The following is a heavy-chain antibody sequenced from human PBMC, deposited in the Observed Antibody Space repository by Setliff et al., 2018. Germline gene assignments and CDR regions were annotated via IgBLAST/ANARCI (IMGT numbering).Heavy chain of an antibody. D-gene: IGHD5-18*01. V-gene: IGHV3-48*03. CDR1: GFTFRKHA. CDR3: ASSRTWIPVLDY. J-gene: IGHJ4*02. CDR2: VSGSGMTR. Sequence: GGSLRLSCTASGFTFRKHALAWVRQAPGKGLQWVSSVSGSGMTRDYTDSVKGRFTVSRDNAKSSLFLQMNSLSAEDTAIYYCASSRTWIPVLDYCGKGTLVTVSS.